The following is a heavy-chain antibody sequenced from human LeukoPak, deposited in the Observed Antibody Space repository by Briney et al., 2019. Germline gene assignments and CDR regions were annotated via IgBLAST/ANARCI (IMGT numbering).Heavy chain of an antibody. J-gene: IGHJ4*02. Sequence: ETLSLTCTVSGGSISSYYWSWIRQPPGKGLEWVSAISGSGGSTYYADSVKGRFTISRDNSKNTLYLQMNSLRAEDTAVYYCAKQIVGATTWFDYWGQGTLVTVSS. V-gene: IGHV3-23*01. CDR3: AKQIVGATTWFDY. CDR1: GGSISSYY. CDR2: ISGSGGST. D-gene: IGHD1-26*01.